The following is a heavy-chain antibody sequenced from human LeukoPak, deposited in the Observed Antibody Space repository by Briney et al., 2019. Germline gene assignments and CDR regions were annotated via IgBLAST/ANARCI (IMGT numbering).Heavy chain of an antibody. J-gene: IGHJ6*03. D-gene: IGHD2-15*01. CDR1: SASISTYY. V-gene: IGHV4-59*01. CDR3: ARGGGSFLSYYYYYMDV. Sequence: SETLSLTCTVSSASISTYYWSWIRQPPGKGLEWIGYIYHSGTRNYNPSLKSRVTMSVDTSKNQFSLKLSSVTAADTAVYYCARGGGSFLSYYYYYMDVWGKGTTVTVSS. CDR2: IYHSGTR.